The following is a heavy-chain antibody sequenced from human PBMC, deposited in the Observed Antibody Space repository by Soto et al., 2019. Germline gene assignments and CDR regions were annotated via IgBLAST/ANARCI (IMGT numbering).Heavy chain of an antibody. CDR3: ARVPGP. CDR2: IYHSGST. J-gene: IGHJ5*02. V-gene: IGHV4-39*07. Sequence: SETLSLTCAVSGGSISSSSYYWGWIRQPPGKGLEWIGSIYHSGSTYYNPSLKSRVTISVDRSKNQFSLKLSSVTAADTAVYYCARVPGPWGQGTLVTVSS. CDR1: GGSISSSSYY.